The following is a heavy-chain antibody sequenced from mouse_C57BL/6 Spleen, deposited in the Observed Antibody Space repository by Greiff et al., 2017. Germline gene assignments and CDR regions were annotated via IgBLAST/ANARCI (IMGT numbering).Heavy chain of an antibody. CDR2: SYPGNSDT. D-gene: IGHD2-1*01. V-gene: IGHV1-5*01. CDR3: TRRILQFYAMDY. CDR1: GYTFTSYG. J-gene: IGHJ4*01. Sequence: VQLQQSGTVLARPGASVKMSCKTSGYTFTSYGMNWVKQRLGRGLEWKGTSYPGNSDTSYNKKFKGKAKLTAVTSASTAYMELSSLTNEDSAVYYFTRRILQFYAMDYWGQGTSVTVSS.